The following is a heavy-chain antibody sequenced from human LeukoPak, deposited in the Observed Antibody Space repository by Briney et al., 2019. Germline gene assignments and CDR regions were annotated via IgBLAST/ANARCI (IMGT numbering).Heavy chain of an antibody. CDR3: ARDGGTTSNPSHDTFAI. D-gene: IGHD4-11*01. CDR2: ISHSESA. V-gene: IGHV4-30-2*01. Sequence: PSETLSLTCTVSGGSISSGANYWSWIRHPPGRGLEWIGYISHSESAYYSPSLESRITISVDRSKNQFSLKLKSVTAADTAIYYCARDGGTTSNPSHDTFAIWGQGTMVAVSS. J-gene: IGHJ3*02. CDR1: GGSISSGANY.